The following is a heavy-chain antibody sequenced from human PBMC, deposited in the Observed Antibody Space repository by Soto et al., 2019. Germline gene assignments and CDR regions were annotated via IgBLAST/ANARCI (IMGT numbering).Heavy chain of an antibody. Sequence: ASVKVSCKASGYTFTSYGISWGRQAPGQGLEWMGWISAYNGNTNYAQKLQGRVTMTTDTSTSTAYMELRSLRSDDTAVYYCASGGYYDSSGYYYDYWGQGTLVTVSS. D-gene: IGHD3-22*01. J-gene: IGHJ4*02. CDR3: ASGGYYDSSGYYYDY. V-gene: IGHV1-18*01. CDR1: GYTFTSYG. CDR2: ISAYNGNT.